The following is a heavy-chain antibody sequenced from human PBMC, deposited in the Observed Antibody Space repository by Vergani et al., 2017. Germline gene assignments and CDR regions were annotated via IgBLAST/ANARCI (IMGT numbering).Heavy chain of an antibody. Sequence: ELQLVESGGGLVQPGGSLRLSCAASGSTVSGNYMTWVRQAPGKGLEWVSHIYSGDETYYADSVKGRVTISRDSSKNKLYLQMNSLSAGDTAVYYCAKANPRNSGYDYLYYYHAMDVWCQGTTVTVSS. CDR3: AKANPRNSGYDYLYYYHAMDV. D-gene: IGHD5-12*01. CDR2: IYSGDET. V-gene: IGHV3-66*01. CDR1: GSTVSGNY. J-gene: IGHJ6*02.